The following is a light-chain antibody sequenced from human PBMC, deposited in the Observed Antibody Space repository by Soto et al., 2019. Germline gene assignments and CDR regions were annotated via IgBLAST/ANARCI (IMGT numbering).Light chain of an antibody. Sequence: DIQMTQSPSSLSASVGDRITITCRASQTINSYLHWYQQKPGKAPNLLIYVASSLQSGVPSRFSGSGSGTGFTLTISSVQPEDFATYYCQQSYTIPLTFGQGTRLEIK. CDR2: VAS. CDR1: QTINSY. CDR3: QQSYTIPLT. V-gene: IGKV1-39*01. J-gene: IGKJ5*01.